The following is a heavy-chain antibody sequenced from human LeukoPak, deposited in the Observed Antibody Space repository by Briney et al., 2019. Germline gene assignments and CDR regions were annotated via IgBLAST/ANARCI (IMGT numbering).Heavy chain of an antibody. Sequence: GASVKVSCKASGYTFTNYYMHWVRQAPGQGLEWMGIINPSGGSTSYAQKFQGRVTMARDTSTSTVYMELSSLRSEDTAVYYCARDGNSWDFDYWGQGTLVTVSS. J-gene: IGHJ4*02. CDR1: GYTFTNYY. V-gene: IGHV1-46*01. CDR3: ARDGNSWDFDY. CDR2: INPSGGST. D-gene: IGHD6-13*01.